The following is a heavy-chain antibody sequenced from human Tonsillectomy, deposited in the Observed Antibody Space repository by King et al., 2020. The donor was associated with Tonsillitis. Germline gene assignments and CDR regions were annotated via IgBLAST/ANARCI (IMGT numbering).Heavy chain of an antibody. V-gene: IGHV3-23*04. CDR3: AKDLCKGRLHHPRTNSQNKLMRQMNSQRDEETAVYYCAKEFLVGVTPGADY. CDR1: GFSFSTNA. D-gene: IGHD2-15*01. CDR2: ISGSGGRT. Sequence: VQLVQSGGGLVQPGGSLRLSCAPSGFSFSTNAMSWVRPAPGKGLEWVSAISGSGGRTYYADTVKGRFTLSRDNSKKTPYLQMNRLWAEGTAVYYCAKDLCKGRLHHPRTNSQNKLMRQMNSQRDEETAVYYCAKEFLVGVTPGADYWGQGTLVTVSS. J-gene: IGHJ4*02.